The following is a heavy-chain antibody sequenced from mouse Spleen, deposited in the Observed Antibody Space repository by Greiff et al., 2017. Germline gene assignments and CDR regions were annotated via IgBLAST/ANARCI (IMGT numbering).Heavy chain of an antibody. J-gene: IGHJ2*01. CDR1: GYAFSSSW. Sequence: QVQLQQSGPELVKPGASVKISCKASGYAFSSSWMNWVKQRPGKGLEWIGRIYPGDGDTNYNGKFKGKATLTADKSSSTAYMQLSSLTSEDSAVYYCARTGNWAFDYWGQGTTLTVSS. CDR2: IYPGDGDT. D-gene: IGHD4-1*01. V-gene: IGHV1-82*01. CDR3: ARTGNWAFDY.